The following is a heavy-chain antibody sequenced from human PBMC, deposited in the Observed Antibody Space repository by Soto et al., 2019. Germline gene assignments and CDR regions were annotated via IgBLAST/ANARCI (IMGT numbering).Heavy chain of an antibody. V-gene: IGHV1-8*01. CDR3: ARGRVAAAGDGAYFDY. CDR2: MNPNSGNT. CDR1: GYTFTSYD. Sequence: ASVKVSCKASGYTFTSYDMNWVRQATGQGLEWMGWMNPNSGNTGYAQKFQGRVTMTRHTSISTAYMELTSLRSEDTAVYYCARGRVAAAGDGAYFDYWAQGTLVTVSS. J-gene: IGHJ4*02. D-gene: IGHD6-13*01.